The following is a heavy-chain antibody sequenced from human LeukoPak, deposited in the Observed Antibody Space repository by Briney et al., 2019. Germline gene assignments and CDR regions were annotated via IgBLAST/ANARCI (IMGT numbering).Heavy chain of an antibody. J-gene: IGHJ4*02. CDR2: INHSGST. Sequence: SETLSLTCAVYGGSFSGYYWSWIRQPPGKGLEWIGEINHSGSTNYNPSLKSRVTIPVDTSKNQFSLKLSSVTAADTAVYYCARHDYAFDYWGQGTLVTVSS. CDR1: GGSFSGYY. CDR3: ARHDYAFDY. V-gene: IGHV4-34*01. D-gene: IGHD4-17*01.